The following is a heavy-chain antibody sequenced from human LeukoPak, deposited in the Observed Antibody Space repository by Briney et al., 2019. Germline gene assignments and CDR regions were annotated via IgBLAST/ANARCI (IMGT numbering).Heavy chain of an antibody. CDR3: AYSSSWYSSLIFDY. Sequence: SETLSLTCAVSGGSISSSNWWSWVRQPPGKGLEWIGEIYHSGSTNYNPSLKSRVTISVDKSKNQFSLKLGSVTAADTAVYYCAYSSSWYSSLIFDYWGQGTLVTVSS. J-gene: IGHJ4*02. V-gene: IGHV4-4*02. D-gene: IGHD6-13*01. CDR2: IYHSGST. CDR1: GGSISSSNW.